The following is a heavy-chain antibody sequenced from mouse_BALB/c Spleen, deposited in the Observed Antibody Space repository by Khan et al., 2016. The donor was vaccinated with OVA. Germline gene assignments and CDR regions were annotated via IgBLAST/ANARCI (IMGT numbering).Heavy chain of an antibody. Sequence: VQLQQSGAELVKPAASLKLSCTASGYNIQDFSIHWVKQRPEKGLERIRRTDPANGNTKYDPKFQGKATITADTSTNTAYLQLSSLTSEDTAVYYCRSSRIDAWGQGTTLTVSS. CDR3: RSSRIDA. J-gene: IGHJ2*01. CDR2: TDPANGNT. V-gene: IGHV14-3*02. CDR1: GYNIQDFS.